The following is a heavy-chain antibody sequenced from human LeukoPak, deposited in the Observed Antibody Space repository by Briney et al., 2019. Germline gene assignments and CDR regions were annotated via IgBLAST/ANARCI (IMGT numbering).Heavy chain of an antibody. CDR1: GFTFSSYE. D-gene: IGHD6-19*01. CDR3: ARVGIAVAGSFDY. CDR2: ISSSGSTI. Sequence: GGSLRLSCAASGFTFSSYEMNWVRQAPGKGLEWVSYISSSGSTIYYADSVKGRFTISRDNSKNTLYLQMNSLRAEDTAVYYCARVGIAVAGSFDYWGQGTLVTVSS. V-gene: IGHV3-48*03. J-gene: IGHJ4*02.